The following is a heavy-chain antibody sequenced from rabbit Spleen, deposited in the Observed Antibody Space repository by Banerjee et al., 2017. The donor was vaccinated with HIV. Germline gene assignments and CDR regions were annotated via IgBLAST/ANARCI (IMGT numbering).Heavy chain of an antibody. CDR3: ARDTSSSFSSYGMDL. CDR1: GISFGMSDY. V-gene: IGHV1S40*01. Sequence: QSLEESGGGLVQPEGSLTLTCTASGISFGMSDYMCWVRQAPGKGLEWIACIDAGSSDFTYHASWAKGRFTISKTSSTTVTLQMTSLTAADTATYFCARDTSSSFSSYGMDLWGQGTLVTVS. D-gene: IGHD1-1*01. J-gene: IGHJ6*01. CDR2: IDAGSSDFT.